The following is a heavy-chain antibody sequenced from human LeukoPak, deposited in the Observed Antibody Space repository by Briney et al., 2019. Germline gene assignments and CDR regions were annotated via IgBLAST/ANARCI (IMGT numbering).Heavy chain of an antibody. CDR1: GYTFTSYD. D-gene: IGHD3-9*01. V-gene: IGHV1-8*01. CDR2: MNPNSGNT. CDR3: ATGKPKLYDILTGYYAYNWFDP. Sequence: ASVKVSCKASGYTFTSYDINWVRQATGQGLEWMGWMNPNSGNTGYAQKFQGRVTMTEDTSTDTAYMELSSLRSEDTAVYYCATGKPKLYDILTGYYAYNWFDPWGQGTLVTVSS. J-gene: IGHJ5*02.